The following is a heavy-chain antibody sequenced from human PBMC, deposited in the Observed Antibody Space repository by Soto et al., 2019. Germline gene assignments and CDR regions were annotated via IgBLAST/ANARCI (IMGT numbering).Heavy chain of an antibody. D-gene: IGHD6-19*01. V-gene: IGHV4-39*01. CDR2: IYYSGST. J-gene: IGHJ4*02. Sequence: SETLSLTCTVSGGSISSSSYYWGWIRQPPGKGLEWIGSIYYSGSTYYTPSLNSRVTISVDTSKNQFSLKLSSVPAADTAVYYCARNPSGIAVAGTRPDDWGQGTLVTVSS. CDR3: ARNPSGIAVAGTRPDD. CDR1: GGSISSSSYY.